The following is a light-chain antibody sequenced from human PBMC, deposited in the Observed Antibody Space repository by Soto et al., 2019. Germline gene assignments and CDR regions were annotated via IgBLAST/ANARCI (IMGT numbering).Light chain of an antibody. V-gene: IGLV2-8*01. CDR3: CSFAGGTNFV. J-gene: IGLJ1*01. CDR1: RRDIGGYDF. CDR2: EVT. Sequence: QSALIQPPSASGSPGQSVTISCTGTRRDIGGYDFVSWYQQHPVKAPKLIISEVTKRPSGVPDRFSGSKSVNTASLTISGLQSDDEADYYCCSFAGGTNFVFGTGPKVTVL.